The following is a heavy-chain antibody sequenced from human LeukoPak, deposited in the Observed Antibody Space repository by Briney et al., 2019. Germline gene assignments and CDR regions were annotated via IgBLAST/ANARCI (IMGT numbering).Heavy chain of an antibody. CDR2: ISSSSSYI. D-gene: IGHD5-24*01. Sequence: GGSLRLSCAASGFTFSSYSMNWVRQAPGKGLEWVASISSSSSYIYYADSVKGRFTISRDNAKNSLYLQMNSLRAEDTAVYYCAREGGRGWLQRAGFDYWGQGTLVTVSS. CDR3: AREGGRGWLQRAGFDY. V-gene: IGHV3-21*01. J-gene: IGHJ4*02. CDR1: GFTFSSYS.